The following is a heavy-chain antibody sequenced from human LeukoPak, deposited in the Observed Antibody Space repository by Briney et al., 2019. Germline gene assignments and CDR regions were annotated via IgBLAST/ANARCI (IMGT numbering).Heavy chain of an antibody. J-gene: IGHJ4*02. D-gene: IGHD3-3*01. CDR3: ARVPLRFLEPFDY. Sequence: PSETLSLTCAVYGGSFIGYYWSWIRQPPGKGLEWIGEINHSGGANYNPSLKSRVTISADTSKSQFSLKLGSVTAADTAVYYCARVPLRFLEPFDYWGQGTLVTVSS. CDR1: GGSFIGYY. V-gene: IGHV4-34*01. CDR2: INHSGGA.